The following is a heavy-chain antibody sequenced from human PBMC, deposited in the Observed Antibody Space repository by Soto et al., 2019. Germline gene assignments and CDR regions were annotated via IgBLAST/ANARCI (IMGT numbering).Heavy chain of an antibody. CDR3: ARGGLWFGANAFDI. CDR2: MNPSSGNT. J-gene: IGHJ3*02. D-gene: IGHD3-10*01. Sequence: ASVKVSCKASGYTFTSYDINWVRQATGQGLEWMGWMNPSSGNTGYAQKFQGRVTMTRNTSISTAYMELSSLRSEDTAVYYCARGGLWFGANAFDIWGQGTMVTVSS. V-gene: IGHV1-8*01. CDR1: GYTFTSYD.